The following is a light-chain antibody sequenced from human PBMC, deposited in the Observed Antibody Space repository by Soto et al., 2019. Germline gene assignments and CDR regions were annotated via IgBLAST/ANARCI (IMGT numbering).Light chain of an antibody. V-gene: IGKV2-24*01. CDR2: KVS. Sequence: DIVMTQTPLSSPVTLGQAASISCRSSQSLLHSDGNTYLSWFQQRPGQPPRLLIYKVSDRFSGVADRFRGSGAGTDFTLTISRVEAEDVGIYYCMQATQSHWTFGQGTKVEIK. CDR1: QSLLHSDGNTY. CDR3: MQATQSHWT. J-gene: IGKJ1*01.